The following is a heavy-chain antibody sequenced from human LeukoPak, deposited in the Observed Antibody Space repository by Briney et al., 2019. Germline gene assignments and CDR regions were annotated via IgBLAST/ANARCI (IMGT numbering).Heavy chain of an antibody. Sequence: GGSLRLSCAASGFTFSDYYMSWIRQAPGKGLEWVSYISSSSSYTNYADSVKGRFTISRDNAKNSLYLQMNSLRAEDTAVYYCARMARGGLFGGVDYWGQGTLVTVSS. CDR1: GFTFSDYY. D-gene: IGHD3-16*01. CDR3: ARMARGGLFGGVDY. J-gene: IGHJ4*02. V-gene: IGHV3-11*03. CDR2: ISSSSSYT.